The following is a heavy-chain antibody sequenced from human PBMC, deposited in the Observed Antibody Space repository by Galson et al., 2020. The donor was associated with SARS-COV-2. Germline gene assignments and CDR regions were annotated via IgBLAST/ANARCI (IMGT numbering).Heavy chain of an antibody. D-gene: IGHD6-19*01. J-gene: IGHJ4*02. V-gene: IGHV3-30*03. Sequence: GESLKISCAASGFTFSSYGMHWVRQAPGKGLEWVAVISYDGSNKYYADSVKGRFTISRDNSKNTLYLQMNSLRAEDTAVYYCARDREQWLFDYWGQGTLVTGSS. CDR2: ISYDGSNK. CDR3: ARDREQWLFDY. CDR1: GFTFSSYG.